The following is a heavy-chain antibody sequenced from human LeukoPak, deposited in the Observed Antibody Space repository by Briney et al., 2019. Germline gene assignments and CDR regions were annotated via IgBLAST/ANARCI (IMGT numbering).Heavy chain of an antibody. Sequence: PGRSLRLTCAASGFTFSGYGMHWVRQAPGKGLEWVTGIAYDGSRKHYADSVKGRFTISRDNSRNTMDLQMNSLRVEDTAVYHCTRYDSSRFDPWGEESLVIVSA. CDR2: IAYDGSRK. CDR1: GFTFSGYG. V-gene: IGHV3-30*03. CDR3: TRYDSSRFDP. J-gene: IGHJ5*02. D-gene: IGHD3-3*01.